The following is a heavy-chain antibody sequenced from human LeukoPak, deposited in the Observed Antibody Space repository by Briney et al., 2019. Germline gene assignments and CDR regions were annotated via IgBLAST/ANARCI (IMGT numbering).Heavy chain of an antibody. CDR2: IIPIFGTA. Sequence: ASVKVSCKASGGTFSSYAISWVRQAPGQGLEWTGGIIPIFGTANYAQKFQGRVTITADESTSTAYMELSSLRSEDTAVYYCARVAGFYYYYGMDVWGKGTTVTVSS. CDR1: GGTFSSYA. CDR3: ARVAGFYYYYGMDV. J-gene: IGHJ6*04. V-gene: IGHV1-69*13.